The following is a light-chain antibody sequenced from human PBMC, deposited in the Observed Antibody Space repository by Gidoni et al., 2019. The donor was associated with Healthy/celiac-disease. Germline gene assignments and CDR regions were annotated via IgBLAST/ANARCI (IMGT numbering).Light chain of an antibody. CDR2: AAF. CDR1: QSISSY. Sequence: DIQMTQSPSSLSASVGDRVTITCLASQSISSYLNWYQQKPGKAPKLLIYAAFSLQSGVPSRFSGSGSGTDFTLTISSLQPEDFATYYCQQSYSTPRTFGQGTKVEIK. V-gene: IGKV1-39*01. J-gene: IGKJ1*01. CDR3: QQSYSTPRT.